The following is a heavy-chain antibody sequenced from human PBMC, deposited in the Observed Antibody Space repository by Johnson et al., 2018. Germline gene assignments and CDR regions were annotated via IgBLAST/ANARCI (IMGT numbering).Heavy chain of an antibody. J-gene: IGHJ4*02. D-gene: IGHD3-3*01. CDR1: GGSFSGYY. CDR2: INHRGRT. Sequence: QVQLQESGPGLLKHSETLSLSCAVYGGSFSGYYWSWIRQPPGKGLEWSGEINHRGRTNYNPSLKSRVTISVDTSQNQFSLKLSSVTAADTAMYYCAAIPRSAQGDYWGQGTLVTVSS. V-gene: IGHV4-34*01. CDR3: AAIPRSAQGDY.